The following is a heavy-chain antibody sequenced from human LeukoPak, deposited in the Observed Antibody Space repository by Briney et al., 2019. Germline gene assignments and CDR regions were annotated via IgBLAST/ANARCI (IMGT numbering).Heavy chain of an antibody. CDR2: INPSGGST. Sequence: VASVKVSCKASGYTFTSYYMHWVRQAPGQGLEWMGIINPSGGSTSYAQKFQGRVTVTRDTSISTAYMELSRLRSDDTAVYYCAKEPYDSGSFRTDYYYMDVWGKGTTVTVSS. J-gene: IGHJ6*03. CDR1: GYTFTSYY. CDR3: AKEPYDSGSFRTDYYYMDV. V-gene: IGHV1-46*01. D-gene: IGHD3-10*01.